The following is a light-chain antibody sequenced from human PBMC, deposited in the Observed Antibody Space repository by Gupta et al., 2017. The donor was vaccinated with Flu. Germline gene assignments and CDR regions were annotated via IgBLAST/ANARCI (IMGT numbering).Light chain of an antibody. CDR2: GAS. J-gene: IGKJ1*01. CDR1: QNVSNNF. Sequence: EIVLTQSPGTLSLSPGERATLSCRASQNVSNNFLAWYQQKPGQAPRLLIYGASSRAIGIPERFTGSGSATDFTLTISRLEPEDFAVYYCQQYAASPRTFGQGTKVEIK. CDR3: QQYAASPRT. V-gene: IGKV3-20*01.